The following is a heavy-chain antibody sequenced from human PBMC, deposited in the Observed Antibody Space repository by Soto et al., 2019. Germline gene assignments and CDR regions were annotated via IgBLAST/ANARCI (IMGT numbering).Heavy chain of an antibody. V-gene: IGHV1-69*06. CDR3: AREAYYGSGSYLRGWFDP. D-gene: IGHD3-10*01. Sequence: SVKVSCKASGGTFSSYAISWVRQAPGQGLEWMGGIIPIFGTANYAQKFQGRVTITADKSTSTAYMELSSLRSEDTAVYYCAREAYYGSGSYLRGWFDPWGQGTLVTVSS. CDR2: IIPIFGTA. J-gene: IGHJ5*02. CDR1: GGTFSSYA.